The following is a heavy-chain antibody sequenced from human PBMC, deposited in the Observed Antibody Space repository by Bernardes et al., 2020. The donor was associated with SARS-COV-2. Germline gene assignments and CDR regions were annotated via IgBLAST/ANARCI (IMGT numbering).Heavy chain of an antibody. CDR2: ISGPGRT. J-gene: IGHJ6*02. V-gene: IGHV3-23*01. CDR3: AKELAYGSSWRDYSYYFGMDV. CDR1: GFTFSNYA. D-gene: IGHD6-13*01. Sequence: GGSLRLSCAASGFTFSNYAMSWVRQAPGKGLEWVSDISGPGRTYYADSVRGRFTISRDNSKNTLYLEMNSLRVEDTAVYYCAKELAYGSSWRDYSYYFGMDVWGHGTTVTVSS.